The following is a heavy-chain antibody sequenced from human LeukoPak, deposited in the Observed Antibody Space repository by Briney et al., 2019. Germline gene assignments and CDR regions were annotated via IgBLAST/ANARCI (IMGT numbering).Heavy chain of an antibody. D-gene: IGHD3-22*01. CDR1: GFTFSSYG. Sequence: GGSLRLSCAASGFTFSSYGMHWVRQAPGKGLEWVAFIRYDGSNKYYADSVKGRFTISRDNSKNTLYLQMSSLRAEDTAVYYCAKGPVEYYYDSSGYYPYWGQGTLVTVSS. CDR3: AKGPVEYYYDSSGYYPY. V-gene: IGHV3-30*02. CDR2: IRYDGSNK. J-gene: IGHJ4*02.